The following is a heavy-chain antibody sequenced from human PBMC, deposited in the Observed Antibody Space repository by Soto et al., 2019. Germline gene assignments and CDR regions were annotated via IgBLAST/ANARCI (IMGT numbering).Heavy chain of an antibody. CDR3: ARDLGEAVTADRYYHYGIDV. D-gene: IGHD2-21*02. CDR2: VYSSGAK. J-gene: IGHJ6*02. V-gene: IGHV4-30-2*06. Sequence: SETLSLTCAVSGGSIGSGSYSWSWIRQSPGRGLEWIGYVYSSGAKYYNPSLDSRVTLSMDTSKNQFSLKLTSVTAADTAVYFCARDLGEAVTADRYYHYGIDVWRQGTTVTVSS. CDR1: GGSIGSGSYS.